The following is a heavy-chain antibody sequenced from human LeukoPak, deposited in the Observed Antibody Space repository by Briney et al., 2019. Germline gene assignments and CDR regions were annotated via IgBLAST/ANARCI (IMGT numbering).Heavy chain of an antibody. D-gene: IGHD2-2*01. CDR3: ATVGGYCSSSNCYAYFDY. CDR1: GFTFSNSA. V-gene: IGHV3-23*01. CDR2: IIDSGGST. Sequence: GGSLRLSCAASGFTFSNSAMIWVRQAPGKGLEWVSIIIDSGGSTSYAASVKGRFTISRDNSKNTLYLQMNSLRADDTAVYYCATVGGYCSSSNCYAYFDYWGQGTLVTVSS. J-gene: IGHJ4*02.